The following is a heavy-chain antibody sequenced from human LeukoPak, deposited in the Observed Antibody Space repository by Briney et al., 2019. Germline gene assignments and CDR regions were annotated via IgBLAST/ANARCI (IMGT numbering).Heavy chain of an antibody. V-gene: IGHV3-21*01. D-gene: IGHD6-13*01. CDR1: GFRFSTHD. Sequence: GGSLRLSCAASGFRFSTHDLNWVRQAPGKGLECVSYISRTSTYLYYADSVKGRFTISRDNAKNSLYLQMNSLRAEDTAVYYCATSDDTAAGPYWSQGTLVMVSS. CDR2: ISRTSTYL. J-gene: IGHJ4*02. CDR3: ATSDDTAAGPY.